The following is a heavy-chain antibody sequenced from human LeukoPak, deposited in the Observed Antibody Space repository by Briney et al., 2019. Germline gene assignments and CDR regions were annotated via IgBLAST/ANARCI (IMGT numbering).Heavy chain of an antibody. D-gene: IGHD3-10*01. CDR1: GYTFTSYY. Sequence: ASVKVSCKASGYTFTSYYMHWVRQAPGQGLEWMGIINPSGGSTSYAQKFQGRVTMTRDTSTSTVYMELSSLRSEDTAVYYCARSYYGSGSYYTVDYWGQGTLVTVSS. J-gene: IGHJ4*02. CDR2: INPSGGST. V-gene: IGHV1-46*01. CDR3: ARSYYGSGSYYTVDY.